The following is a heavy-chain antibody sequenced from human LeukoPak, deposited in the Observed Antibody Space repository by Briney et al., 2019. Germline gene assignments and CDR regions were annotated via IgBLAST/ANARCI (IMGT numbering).Heavy chain of an antibody. J-gene: IGHJ3*02. Sequence: KSPETLSLTCAVSGYSISSGYSWGWIRQPPGKGLEWIGSINHSGSTYYNPSLKSRVTISLDTSKNQFSLRLSSVTVADTAVYYCARQDVGCSSASCYWALGAFDIWGQGTMVTVSS. V-gene: IGHV4-38-2*01. CDR1: GYSISSGYS. CDR2: INHSGST. CDR3: ARQDVGCSSASCYWALGAFDI. D-gene: IGHD2-2*01.